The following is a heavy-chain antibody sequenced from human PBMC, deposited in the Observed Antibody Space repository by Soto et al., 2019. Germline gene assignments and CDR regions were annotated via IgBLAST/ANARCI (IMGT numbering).Heavy chain of an antibody. V-gene: IGHV3-66*03. CDR3: ARVVGCSSTSCYCHYYYGMDV. Sequence: GSLRLSCAASVFTVSSNYMSWVRQAPGKGLEWVSVIYSCGSTYYADSVKGRFTISRDNSKNTLYLQMNSLRAEDTAVYYCARVVGCSSTSCYCHYYYGMDVWGQGTTVTVSS. CDR2: IYSCGST. J-gene: IGHJ6*02. CDR1: VFTVSSNY. D-gene: IGHD2-2*01.